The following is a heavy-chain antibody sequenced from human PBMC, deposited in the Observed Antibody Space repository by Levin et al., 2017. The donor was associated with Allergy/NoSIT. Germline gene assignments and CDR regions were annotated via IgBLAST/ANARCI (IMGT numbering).Heavy chain of an antibody. CDR3: ARAGDTAMVNFDY. D-gene: IGHD5-18*01. CDR1: GFTFSSYE. V-gene: IGHV3-48*03. J-gene: IGHJ4*02. CDR2: ISSSGSTI. Sequence: PGGSLRLSCAASGFTFSSYEMNWVRQAPGKGLEWVSYISSSGSTIYYADSVKGRFTISRDNAKNSLYLQMNSLRAEDTAVYYCARAGDTAMVNFDYWGQGTLVTVSS.